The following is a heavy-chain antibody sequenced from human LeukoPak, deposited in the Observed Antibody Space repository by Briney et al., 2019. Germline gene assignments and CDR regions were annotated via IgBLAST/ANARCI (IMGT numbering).Heavy chain of an antibody. CDR3: ARGGNIVVDPVGFDY. D-gene: IGHD2-15*01. CDR1: GFTFSSYS. J-gene: IGHJ4*02. CDR2: ISSSSSYI. V-gene: IGHV3-21*01. Sequence: PGGSLRLSCAASGFTFSSYSMNWVRQAPGKGLEWVSSISSSSSYIYYADSVKGRFTISRDNAKNSLYLQMNSLRAEDTAVYYCARGGNIVVDPVGFDYWGQGTLVTVSS.